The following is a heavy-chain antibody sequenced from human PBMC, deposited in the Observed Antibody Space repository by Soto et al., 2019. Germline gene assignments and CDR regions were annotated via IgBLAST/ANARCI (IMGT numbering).Heavy chain of an antibody. D-gene: IGHD2-15*01. V-gene: IGHV4-30-4*01. CDR2: IYYSGST. J-gene: IGHJ4*02. CDR1: GGSISSGDYY. CDR3: ARARGARYFDY. Sequence: ASETLSLTCTVSGGSISSGDYYWSWIRQPPGKGLEWIGYIYYSGSTYYNPSLKSRVTISVDTSKNQFSLKLSSVTAADTAVYYCARARGARYFDYWDQGTLVTVSS.